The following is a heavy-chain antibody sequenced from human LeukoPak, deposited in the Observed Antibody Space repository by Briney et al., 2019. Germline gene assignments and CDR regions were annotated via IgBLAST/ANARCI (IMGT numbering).Heavy chain of an antibody. Sequence: GGSLRLSCAASGFTFSSYWMIWVRQAPGKGLEWVSYISSSGDTIYYADSVKGRFTISRDNAKNSLYLQMNSLRAEDTAVYYCARDRGYYYYGMDVWGQGTTVTVSS. V-gene: IGHV3-48*03. J-gene: IGHJ6*02. CDR3: ARDRGYYYYGMDV. CDR2: ISSSGDTI. D-gene: IGHD3-16*01. CDR1: GFTFSSYW.